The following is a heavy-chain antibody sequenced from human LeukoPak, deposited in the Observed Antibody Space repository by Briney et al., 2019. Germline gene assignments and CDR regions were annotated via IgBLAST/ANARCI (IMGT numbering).Heavy chain of an antibody. Sequence: GESLKISCKGSAYTFTSYWIGWVRQMPGKGLEWMGIIYPGASDTRYSPSFEGQVTISADKSISTAYLQWTSLKASDTAMYYCARGGERVAADYWGQGTLVTVSS. CDR1: AYTFTSYW. CDR2: IYPGASDT. CDR3: ARGGERVAADY. V-gene: IGHV5-51*01. D-gene: IGHD6-25*01. J-gene: IGHJ4*02.